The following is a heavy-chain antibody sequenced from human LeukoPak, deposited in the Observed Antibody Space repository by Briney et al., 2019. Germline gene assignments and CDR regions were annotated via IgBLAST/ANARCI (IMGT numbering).Heavy chain of an antibody. Sequence: GGSLRLSCTASGFTLSSYSMNWVRQAPGKGLEWVSHISSANIFYSDSVQGRFTISRDNAKNSLYLQMSSLRDDDTAVYYCARDAFNGRPYLGYYFDYWGQGNLVTVSS. CDR1: GFTLSSYS. D-gene: IGHD2-8*01. CDR2: ISSANI. J-gene: IGHJ4*02. V-gene: IGHV3-48*02. CDR3: ARDAFNGRPYLGYYFDY.